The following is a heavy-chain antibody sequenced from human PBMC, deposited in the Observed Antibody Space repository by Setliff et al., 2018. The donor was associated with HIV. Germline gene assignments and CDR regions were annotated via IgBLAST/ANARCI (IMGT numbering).Heavy chain of an antibody. CDR1: GGSISTYY. Sequence: PSETLSLTCTVSGGSISTYYWSWIRQPPGKGLEWIGYIYYSGFTNYNPSLKSRVTMSVDTSKNQFSLKLSSVTAADTAVYYCARAQDRSGCGPIIYYFDYWGQGTLVTVSS. CDR2: IYYSGFT. J-gene: IGHJ4*02. D-gene: IGHD5-12*01. V-gene: IGHV4-59*01. CDR3: ARAQDRSGCGPIIYYFDY.